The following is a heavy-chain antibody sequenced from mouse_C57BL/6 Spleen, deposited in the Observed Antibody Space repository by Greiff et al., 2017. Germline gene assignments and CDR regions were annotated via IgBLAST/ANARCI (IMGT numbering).Heavy chain of an antibody. J-gene: IGHJ3*01. CDR2: IYPGNGGT. V-gene: IGHV1-80*01. CDR1: GYTFTGYW. CDR3: ARRYDGDYYAWFAD. Sequence: QVQLQQSGAELVKPGASVKISCKASGYTFTGYWMNWVKQRPGKGLEWIGQIYPGNGGTNYNEKFKGKATLTADKSSSTAYMQLRSLTSEDSAVYYCARRYDGDYYAWFADRGQGTIVTVSA. D-gene: IGHD2-13*01.